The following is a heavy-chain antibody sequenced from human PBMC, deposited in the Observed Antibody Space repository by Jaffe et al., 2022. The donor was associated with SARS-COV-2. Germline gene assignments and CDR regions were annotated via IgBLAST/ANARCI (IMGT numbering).Heavy chain of an antibody. V-gene: IGHV3-15*01. CDR3: ITDYR. CDR1: GFTFSVAW. D-gene: IGHD3-16*02. Sequence: EVQLVESGGGLVKPGGSLRLSCAASGFTFSVAWMSWVRQAPGKGLEWVGRIKSRTDGGTTDYAAPVKGRFTISRDDSENTLYLQMNSLKIEDTAIYYCITDYRWGRGTMVSVSS. CDR2: IKSRTDGGTT. J-gene: IGHJ3*01.